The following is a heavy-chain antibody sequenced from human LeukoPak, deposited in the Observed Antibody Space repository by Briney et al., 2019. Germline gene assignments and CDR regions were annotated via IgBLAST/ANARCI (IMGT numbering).Heavy chain of an antibody. Sequence: PGGSLRLSCAASGFTFGTYGMHWVRQAPGKGLEWVAVIWYDGSNDYYADSVKGRFTISRDNSKTTLYLQMNSLRAEDTAVYYCAREADCSGGSCYRGALDTWGQGTMVTAYS. CDR3: AREADCSGGSCYRGALDT. CDR1: GFTFGTYG. D-gene: IGHD2-15*01. J-gene: IGHJ3*02. CDR2: IWYDGSND. V-gene: IGHV3-33*01.